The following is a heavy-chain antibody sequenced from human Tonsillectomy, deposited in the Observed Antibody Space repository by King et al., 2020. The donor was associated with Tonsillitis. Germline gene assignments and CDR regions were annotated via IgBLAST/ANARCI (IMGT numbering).Heavy chain of an antibody. D-gene: IGHD2-21*02. CDR3: AIHLGLCFDGDCYRYDY. CDR1: GHRFTTYW. J-gene: IGHJ4*02. Sequence: VQLVQSGAEVKKPGESLRISCKGSGHRFTTYWISWVRQMPGKGLQWMGRIDPSDSYTDYSPSFEGHVTISADKSISTAYLQWSSLKASDTAMYYCAIHLGLCFDGDCYRYDYWGQGTLVTVSS. CDR2: IDPSDSYT. V-gene: IGHV5-10-1*03.